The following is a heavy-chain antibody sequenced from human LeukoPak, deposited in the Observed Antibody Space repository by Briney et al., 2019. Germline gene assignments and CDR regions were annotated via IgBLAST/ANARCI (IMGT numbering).Heavy chain of an antibody. CDR3: ARDRKGYYDSSGYTNDLDY. J-gene: IGHJ4*02. Sequence: ASVKVSCKASGYTFTSYGISWVRQAPGQGLEWMGWISAYNGNTNYAQKLQGRVTMTTDTSTSTAYMELRSLRSDDTAVYYCARDRKGYYDSSGYTNDLDYWGQGTLVTVSS. D-gene: IGHD3-22*01. CDR2: ISAYNGNT. CDR1: GYTFTSYG. V-gene: IGHV1-18*01.